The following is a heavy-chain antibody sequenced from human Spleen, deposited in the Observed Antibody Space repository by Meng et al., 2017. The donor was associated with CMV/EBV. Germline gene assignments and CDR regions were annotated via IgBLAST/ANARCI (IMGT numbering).Heavy chain of an antibody. J-gene: IGHJ4*02. CDR2: IYPTGRN. CDR3: ARDSSGHDWGSY. Sequence: AVAGVSINTDSCWPWVRQPPVKGLEWIGEIYPTGRNNSNPSFKSRLIISVDKSKNEFSLKLISATAADTAIYYCARDSSGHDWGSYWGQGALVTVSS. CDR1: GVSINTDSC. D-gene: IGHD5-12*01. V-gene: IGHV4-4*02.